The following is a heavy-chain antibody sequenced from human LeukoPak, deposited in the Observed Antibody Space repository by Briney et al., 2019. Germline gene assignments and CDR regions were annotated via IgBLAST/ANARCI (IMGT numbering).Heavy chain of an antibody. CDR2: IWYDGSNK. CDR1: GFTFSSYV. CDR3: ARGDCSGGSCYSAFDY. J-gene: IGHJ4*02. Sequence: GGALPLSRAASGFTFSSYVMHWVRQAPGKGREWVAVIWYDGSNKYYADSVKGRFPISRDNSKYTQYLQMTSVRGEDTVVYYCARGDCSGGSCYSAFDYWGQGTLVTVSS. V-gene: IGHV3-33*08. D-gene: IGHD2-15*01.